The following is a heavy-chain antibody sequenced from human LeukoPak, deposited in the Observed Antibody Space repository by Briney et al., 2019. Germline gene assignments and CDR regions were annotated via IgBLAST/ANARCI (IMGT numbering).Heavy chain of an antibody. CDR3: ARHGRGGDGYNLRVGRYAPLDF. V-gene: IGHV4-39*01. D-gene: IGHD5-24*01. CDR1: GGSISNVNYY. J-gene: IGHJ4*02. CDR2: INYSGNT. Sequence: SETLSLTCTVSGGSISNVNYYWGWIRQPPGKGLEWIGEINYSGNTSYTPPLKSRVTISVDTSKNQFSLKLNSVTAANTAVYYCARHGRGGDGYNLRVGRYAPLDFWGQGTLVTVSS.